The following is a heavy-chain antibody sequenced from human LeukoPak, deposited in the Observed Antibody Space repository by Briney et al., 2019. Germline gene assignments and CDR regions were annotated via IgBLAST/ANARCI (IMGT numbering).Heavy chain of an antibody. V-gene: IGHV4-38-2*01. CDR3: ARWSPYGEGDYFDY. CDR2: INYSGST. CDR1: AYSITSGYY. J-gene: IGHJ4*02. D-gene: IGHD4-17*01. Sequence: SETLSLTCAVSAYSITSGYYWAWIRQPPGKGLEWIGSINYSGSTYYKSSLKSRLTISADTSKNQFFLKVQSVTAADTAVYYCARWSPYGEGDYFDYWGQGPHVTVSS.